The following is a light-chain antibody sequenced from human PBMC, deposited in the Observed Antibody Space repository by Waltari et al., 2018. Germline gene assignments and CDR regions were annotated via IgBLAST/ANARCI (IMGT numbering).Light chain of an antibody. Sequence: QQQPVKAPNLIIYVVSNRPSGDSNRFSGSKTGNTASLTISALQAEDEADYDGSSYTSNSTRVFGTGTKVTVL. CDR2: VVS. J-gene: IGLJ1*01. V-gene: IGLV2-14*03. CDR3: SSYTSNSTRV.